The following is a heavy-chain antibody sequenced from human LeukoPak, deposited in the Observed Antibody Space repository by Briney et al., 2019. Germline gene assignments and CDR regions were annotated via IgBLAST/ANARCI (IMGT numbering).Heavy chain of an antibody. Sequence: PSETLSLTCTVSGGSISSSNYYWGWIRQPPGKGLEWIGYIYYSGSTYYNPSLKSRVTISVDTSKNQFSLKLSSVTAADTAVYYCARLGTKTTYYYDSSGYYYDYWGQGTLVTVSP. D-gene: IGHD3-22*01. CDR2: IYYSGST. J-gene: IGHJ4*02. CDR3: ARLGTKTTYYYDSSGYYYDY. V-gene: IGHV4-31*03. CDR1: GGSISSSNYY.